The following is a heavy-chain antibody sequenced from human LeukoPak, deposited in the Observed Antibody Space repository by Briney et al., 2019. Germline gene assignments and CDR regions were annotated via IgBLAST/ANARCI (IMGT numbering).Heavy chain of an antibody. CDR3: ARPTFGGVISY. CDR1: GYTFTSYD. CDR2: MNPQSGDT. V-gene: IGHV1-8*01. J-gene: IGHJ4*02. D-gene: IGHD3-16*02. Sequence: ASVKVSCKASGYTFTSYDINWVRQATGQGLEWMGWMNPQSGDTDYAQRFQGRVTMTRNTSISTAYMELSSLRSEDTAVYYCARPTFGGVISYWGQGSLVTVSS.